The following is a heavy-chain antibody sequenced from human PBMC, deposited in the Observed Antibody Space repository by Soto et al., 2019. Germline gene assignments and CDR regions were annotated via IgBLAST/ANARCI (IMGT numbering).Heavy chain of an antibody. CDR2: IWYDGSNK. V-gene: IGHV3-33*01. D-gene: IGHD2-15*01. CDR1: GFTFSSYG. Sequence: GGSLRLSCAASGFTFSSYGMHWVRQAPGKGLEWVAVIWYDGSNKYYADSVKGRFTISRDNSKNTLYLQMNSLRAEDTAVYYCARDARYCSGGSCYSAFDIWRQGTMVTVS. CDR3: ARDARYCSGGSCYSAFDI. J-gene: IGHJ3*02.